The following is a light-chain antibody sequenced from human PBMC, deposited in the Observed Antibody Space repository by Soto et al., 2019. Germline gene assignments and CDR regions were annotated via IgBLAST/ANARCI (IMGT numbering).Light chain of an antibody. CDR1: QTVSDN. Sequence: EIVLTQSPAILSASPGERATLSCRASQTVSDNLAWYQQKPGQSPRLLIYGASTRATDIPVRFSGSGSGTEFTLTISSLQSEDFAVYYCQQRVNWPPTFGGGTKVEI. CDR3: QQRVNWPPT. J-gene: IGKJ4*01. V-gene: IGKV3-15*01. CDR2: GAS.